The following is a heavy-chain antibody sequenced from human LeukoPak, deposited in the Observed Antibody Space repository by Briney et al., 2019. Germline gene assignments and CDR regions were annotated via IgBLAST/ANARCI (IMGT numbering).Heavy chain of an antibody. J-gene: IGHJ6*03. Sequence: GGTLRLSCAASGFTFSSYGMSWVRQAPGKGLEWVSAISGSGGSTYYADSVKGRFTISRDTSKNTLYLQMNSLRAEDTAVYYCARVYYGSGSLYYYYYYMDVWGKGTTATISS. CDR3: ARVYYGSGSLYYYYYYMDV. D-gene: IGHD3-10*01. CDR2: ISGSGGST. V-gene: IGHV3-23*01. CDR1: GFTFSSYG.